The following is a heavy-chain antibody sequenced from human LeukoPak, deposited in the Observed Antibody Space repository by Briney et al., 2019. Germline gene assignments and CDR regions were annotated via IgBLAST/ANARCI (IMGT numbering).Heavy chain of an antibody. CDR2: ISSSSSYT. D-gene: IGHD4-17*01. Sequence: PGGSLRLSCAASAFTFSDYYMSWIRQAPGKGLEWVSYISSSSSYTNYAASVKGRFTISRDNAKNSLYLQMNSLRAEDTAVYYCARSTTAMGPRAFDIWGQGTMVTVSS. CDR1: AFTFSDYY. V-gene: IGHV3-11*03. J-gene: IGHJ3*02. CDR3: ARSTTAMGPRAFDI.